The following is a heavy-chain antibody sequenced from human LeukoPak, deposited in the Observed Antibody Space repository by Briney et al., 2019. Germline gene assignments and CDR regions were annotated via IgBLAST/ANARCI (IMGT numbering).Heavy chain of an antibody. CDR3: ATKPMDYGDYDPEDYFDY. CDR1: GYTFTSYY. J-gene: IGHJ4*02. D-gene: IGHD4-17*01. V-gene: IGHV1-46*01. CDR2: INPSGGST. Sequence: ASVKVSCKASGYTFTSYYMHWVRQAPGQGLEWMGIINPSGGSTSYAQKFQGRVTMTEDTSTDTAYMELSSLRSEDTAVYYCATKPMDYGDYDPEDYFDYWGQGTLVTVSS.